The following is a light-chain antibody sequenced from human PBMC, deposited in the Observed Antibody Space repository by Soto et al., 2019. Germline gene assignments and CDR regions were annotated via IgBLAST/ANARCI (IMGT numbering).Light chain of an antibody. CDR3: GTWDASLSAGV. CDR1: TSNIGNNF. Sequence: QSVLTQPPSVSAAPRQKVTISCSGSTSNIGNNFVSWYQQLPGTAPKLLIYDNNKRPSGIPDRLSGSRSGTSATLGITGLQTWDEADYYCGTWDASLSAGVFGGGTK. J-gene: IGLJ2*01. CDR2: DNN. V-gene: IGLV1-51*01.